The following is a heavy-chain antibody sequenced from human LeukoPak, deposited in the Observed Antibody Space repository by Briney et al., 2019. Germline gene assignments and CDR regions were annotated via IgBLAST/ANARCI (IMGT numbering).Heavy chain of an antibody. CDR3: ARVRRRSSAYDYSDY. D-gene: IGHD5-12*01. Sequence: GGSLRLSCAASGFTFSSYLMHWVRQAPGKGLEWVSALSSTSTYIYYVDSVKGRFTISRDNAKNSLYLQMNSLRAEDTAIYFCARVRRRSSAYDYSDYWGQGTLVTVSA. V-gene: IGHV3-21*06. CDR2: LSSTSTYI. CDR1: GFTFSSYL. J-gene: IGHJ4*02.